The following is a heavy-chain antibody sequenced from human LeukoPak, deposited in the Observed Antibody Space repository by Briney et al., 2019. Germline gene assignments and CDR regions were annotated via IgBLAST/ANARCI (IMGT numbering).Heavy chain of an antibody. CDR1: GFTFSSYA. Sequence: GGSLRLSCAASGFTFSSYAMSWVRQAPGKGLEWVSGISGSAGNRYYADPVKGRFTISRDNSKNTLSLQMNTLRAEDTAVYYCANHPLVRGVPDNYYYLDVWGKGTTVTVSS. D-gene: IGHD3-10*01. CDR2: ISGSAGNR. V-gene: IGHV3-23*01. CDR3: ANHPLVRGVPDNYYYLDV. J-gene: IGHJ6*03.